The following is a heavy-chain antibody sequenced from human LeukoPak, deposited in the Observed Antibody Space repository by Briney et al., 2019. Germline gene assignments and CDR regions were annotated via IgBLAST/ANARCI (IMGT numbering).Heavy chain of an antibody. J-gene: IGHJ4*02. CDR2: ISSSGGST. V-gene: IGHV3-23*01. CDR1: GFTFSSYA. Sequence: GGSLRLPCAASGFTFSSYALTWVRQAPGKGLEWVSTISSSGGSTYYADSVRGRFTISRDNSKNTLYLQMNSLRAEDTALYYCAKGRGIVATTNFDYWAQGTLVTVSS. D-gene: IGHD5-12*01. CDR3: AKGRGIVATTNFDY.